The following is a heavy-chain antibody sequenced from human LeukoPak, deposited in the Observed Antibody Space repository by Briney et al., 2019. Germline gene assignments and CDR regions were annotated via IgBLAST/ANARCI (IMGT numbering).Heavy chain of an antibody. CDR1: GGTSSTYA. Sequence: ASVKVSSKASGGTSSTYAITWVRQAPGQGLGWMCRIIPIIVVANYAQKFQGRVTIIADKSTSTTYMELSSLNSEDRAVYYFARASSTSGGFDPWGQGTLVTVSP. V-gene: IGHV1-69*04. D-gene: IGHD2-2*01. CDR3: ARASSTSGGFDP. CDR2: IIPIIVVA. J-gene: IGHJ5*02.